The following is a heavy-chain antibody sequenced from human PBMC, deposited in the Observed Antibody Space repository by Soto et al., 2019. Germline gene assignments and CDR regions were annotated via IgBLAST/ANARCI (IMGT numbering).Heavy chain of an antibody. CDR2: IIPIFGTA. V-gene: IGHV1-69*01. CDR1: GGTFSSYA. J-gene: IGHJ6*02. Sequence: QVQLVQSGAEVKKPGSSVKVSCKASGGTFSSYAISWVRQAPGQGLEWMGGIIPIFGTANYAQKFQGRVTITADETTSTAYMELSSLRSEDTAGYYCARDEIVVVTATPDYYYYYGMDVWGQGTTVTVSS. CDR3: ARDEIVVVTATPDYYYYYGMDV. D-gene: IGHD2-21*02.